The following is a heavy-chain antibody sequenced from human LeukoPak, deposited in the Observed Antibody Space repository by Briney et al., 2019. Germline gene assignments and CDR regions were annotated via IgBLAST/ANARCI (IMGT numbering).Heavy chain of an antibody. CDR2: VSGSGDST. Sequence: GGSLRLSCAASGFSFSSYTLKWVRQAPGKGLEWVSTVSGSGDSTYYADSVKGRFTIFRDNSKNTLYLQMNSLRAEDTALYYCASLIRFLEWSFDYWGQGTLVTVSS. CDR1: GFSFSSYT. V-gene: IGHV3-23*01. CDR3: ASLIRFLEWSFDY. D-gene: IGHD3-3*01. J-gene: IGHJ4*02.